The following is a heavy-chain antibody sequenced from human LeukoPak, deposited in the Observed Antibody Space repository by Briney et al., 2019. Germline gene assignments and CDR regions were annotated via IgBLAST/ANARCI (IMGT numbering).Heavy chain of an antibody. Sequence: PGRSLRLSCAASGFTFSSYAMHWVRQAPGKGLEWVAVISYDGSNKYYADSVKGRFTISRDNSKNTLYLQMNSLRAEDTAVYYCARESEKYSSPHGFDYWGQGTLVTVSS. CDR1: GFTFSSYA. CDR3: ARESEKYSSPHGFDY. CDR2: ISYDGSNK. J-gene: IGHJ4*02. V-gene: IGHV3-30-3*01. D-gene: IGHD6-6*01.